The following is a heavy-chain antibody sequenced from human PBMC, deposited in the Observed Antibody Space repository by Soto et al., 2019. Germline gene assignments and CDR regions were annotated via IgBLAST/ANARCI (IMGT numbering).Heavy chain of an antibody. J-gene: IGHJ4*02. D-gene: IGHD5-18*01. CDR1: GFAFSDSA. Sequence: EVQLVESGGGLVQPGGSLKLSCAASGFAFSDSAMHWVRQASGKGLEWIGRIRGKRGNDGTAYAASVKGRFTISRDDTTTTTSMQMNCLKIEDTAVYYCTRRRNWTAVDPLDYWGQGTLVTVSS. CDR3: TRRRNWTAVDPLDY. CDR2: IRGKRGNDGT. V-gene: IGHV3-73*02.